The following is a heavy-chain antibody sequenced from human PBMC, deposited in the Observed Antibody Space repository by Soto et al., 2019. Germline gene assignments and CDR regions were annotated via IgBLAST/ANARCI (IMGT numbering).Heavy chain of an antibody. CDR2: ISYDGSNQ. CDR3: AKDQASGQGSFDS. CDR1: GFTFNTYG. Sequence: PVGSLRLSCAASGFTFNTYGMHWVRQAPDKGLEWVALISYDGSNQYYADSVKGRFTISRDNSKNTLFLQMNSLRADDTAVYYCAKDQASGQGSFDSWGQGTLVTVSS. J-gene: IGHJ4*02. V-gene: IGHV3-30*18.